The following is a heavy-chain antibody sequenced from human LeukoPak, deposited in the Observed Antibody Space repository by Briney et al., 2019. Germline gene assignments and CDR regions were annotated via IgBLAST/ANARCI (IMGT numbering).Heavy chain of an antibody. Sequence: SETLSLTCTASGGSISTYLWNWIRQPPGKGLEWIGYIYYSGSTNYNPSLKSRVTISVDTSKNQFSLKLTSVTAADTAVYYCARARYGSGSYAFDYWGQGTLLTVSS. CDR1: GGSISTYL. D-gene: IGHD3-10*01. V-gene: IGHV4-59*13. CDR3: ARARYGSGSYAFDY. J-gene: IGHJ4*02. CDR2: IYYSGST.